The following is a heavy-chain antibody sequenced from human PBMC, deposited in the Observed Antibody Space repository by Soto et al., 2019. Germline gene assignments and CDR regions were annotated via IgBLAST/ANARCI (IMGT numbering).Heavy chain of an antibody. Sequence: EVQLVESGGGLVQPGRSLRLSCAASGFTFDDYAMHWVRLAPGTSLECVSGISWNSGTIGYADSVKGRFTISRDSAKISLYLQMNSLIAEDTALYYSAKDSHSDFITLGGDYWGQGILVTVSS. D-gene: IGHD3-9*01. CDR2: ISWNSGTI. J-gene: IGHJ4*02. CDR3: AKDSHSDFITLGGDY. V-gene: IGHV3-9*01. CDR1: GFTFDDYA.